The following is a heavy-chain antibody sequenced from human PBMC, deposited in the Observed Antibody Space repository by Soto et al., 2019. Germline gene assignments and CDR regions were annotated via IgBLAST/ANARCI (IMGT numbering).Heavy chain of an antibody. CDR1: GFTFNTYS. Sequence: QVQLEESGGGVVQPGRSLRLSCEASGFTFNTYSMHWVRQPPGKGLEWLAAIWYDGTQKYYADSVKGRFIISRDNSKKTLYLEMNCLRAEDSAVYYCARAGGTTVSGLWHFDSWGQGPLVTVSS. V-gene: IGHV3-33*01. J-gene: IGHJ4*02. CDR3: ARAGGTTVSGLWHFDS. CDR2: IWYDGTQK. D-gene: IGHD4-17*01.